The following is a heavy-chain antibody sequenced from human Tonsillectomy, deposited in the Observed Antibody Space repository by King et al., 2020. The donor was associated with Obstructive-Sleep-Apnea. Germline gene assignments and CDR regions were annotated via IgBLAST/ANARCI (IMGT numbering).Heavy chain of an antibody. CDR3: ARDDYSSPHDYCYDIDV. CDR1: GYTFTSYY. J-gene: IGHJ6*02. CDR2: INPSGGSI. D-gene: IGHD6-19*01. V-gene: IGHV1-46*01. Sequence: VQLVQSGAELKNPGASVKVSCKASGYTFTSYYIHWVRQAPGQGLEWMGIINPSGGSISVAQKFQGRVTMTRDTSTSTVYLELSSLRSEDTAVYYCARDDYSSPHDYCYDIDVWGQGTTVTVSS.